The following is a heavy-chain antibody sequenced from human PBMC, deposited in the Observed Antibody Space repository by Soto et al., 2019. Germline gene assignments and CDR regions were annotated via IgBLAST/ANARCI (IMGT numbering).Heavy chain of an antibody. CDR2: IYPSWIT. Sequence: PSESLSLTCPVSVGSITSSNWWTCVRLPPGKGLEWIGEIYPSWITNYSPSLKSRVTMSVDKSKNQFSLKLNSVTAADTAMYYCAREAYKRGATNPFFDYWGQGTLVTVSS. J-gene: IGHJ4*02. CDR3: AREAYKRGATNPFFDY. D-gene: IGHD1-26*01. V-gene: IGHV4-4*02. CDR1: VGSITSSNW.